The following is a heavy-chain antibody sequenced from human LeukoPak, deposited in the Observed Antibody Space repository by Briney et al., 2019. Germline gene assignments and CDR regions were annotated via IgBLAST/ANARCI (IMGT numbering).Heavy chain of an antibody. Sequence: PSETLSLTCAVYGGSFSGYYWSWIRQPAGKGLEWIGRIYTSGSTNYNPSLKSRVTMSVDTSKNQFSLKLSSVTAADTAVYYCARVNHVYCSGGSCYGDYFDYWGQGTLVTVSS. CDR2: IYTSGST. D-gene: IGHD2-15*01. J-gene: IGHJ4*02. CDR3: ARVNHVYCSGGSCYGDYFDY. CDR1: GGSFSGYY. V-gene: IGHV4-59*10.